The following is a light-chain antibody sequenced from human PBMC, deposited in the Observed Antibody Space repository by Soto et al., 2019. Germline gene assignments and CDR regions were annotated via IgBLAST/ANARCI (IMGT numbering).Light chain of an antibody. J-gene: IGLJ3*02. CDR3: ISYTSSGTLWV. V-gene: IGLV2-14*01. Sequence: QSALTQPASVSGSPGQSITISCTGTSSDVGGYNYVSWYQQHPGKVPKLMIYEVSNRPSGVSNRFSGSKSGNTASLTISGVQAEDEADYYCISYTSSGTLWVFGGGTKLTVL. CDR1: SSDVGGYNY. CDR2: EVS.